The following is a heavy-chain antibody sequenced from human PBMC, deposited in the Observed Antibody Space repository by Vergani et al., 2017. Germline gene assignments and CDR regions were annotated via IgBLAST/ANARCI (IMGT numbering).Heavy chain of an antibody. CDR3: AKGVYCSSTSCYEGRGYYYGMGV. Sequence: EVQLLESGGGLAQPGGSRRLSCEASGFTFRNFAMTWVRQAPGKGLEWVSIISDNGGTTYYADSVKGRFTISRDNSKNTLYLLMNSLRADDTAVYYCAKGVYCSSTSCYEGRGYYYGMGVWGQGTTVTFSS. CDR1: GFTFRNFA. J-gene: IGHJ6*02. D-gene: IGHD2-2*01. V-gene: IGHV3-23*01. CDR2: ISDNGGTT.